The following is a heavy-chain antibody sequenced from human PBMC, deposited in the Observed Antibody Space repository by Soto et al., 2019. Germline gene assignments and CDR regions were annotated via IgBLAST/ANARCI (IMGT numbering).Heavy chain of an antibody. CDR2: IYYSGST. D-gene: IGHD1-26*01. CDR1: GCSVSSGSYY. J-gene: IGHJ4*02. Sequence: SEALSVTRPGSGCSVSSGSYYWSWIRQPPGKGLEWIGYIYYSGSTNYNPSLKSRVTISVDTSKNQFSLKLSSVTAADTAVYYCATIVGATYFDYWGQGTLVPVSS. V-gene: IGHV4-61*01. CDR3: ATIVGATYFDY.